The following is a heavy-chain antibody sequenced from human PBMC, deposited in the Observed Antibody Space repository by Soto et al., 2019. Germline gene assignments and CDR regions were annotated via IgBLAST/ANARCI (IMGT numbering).Heavy chain of an antibody. V-gene: IGHV3-74*01. J-gene: IGHJ4*02. CDR1: GFTFSGSW. Sequence: EVQLVESGGGLVQPGGSLRLSCAASGFTFSGSWMHWVRQAPGKGLGWVSRINDDGSAPSYADFVKGRFTISRDNAKDTLFLQMNGLRAEDTAVYYCARGIFGSGTANDYWGQGTLVTVSS. CDR2: INDDGSAP. CDR3: ARGIFGSGTANDY. D-gene: IGHD3-10*01.